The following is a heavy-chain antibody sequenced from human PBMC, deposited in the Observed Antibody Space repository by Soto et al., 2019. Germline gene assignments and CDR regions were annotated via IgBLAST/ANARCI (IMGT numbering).Heavy chain of an antibody. V-gene: IGHV1-18*01. CDR3: ARDLAAAGPFDY. CDR1: GYTFTSYS. J-gene: IGHJ4*02. CDR2: INPYNGNT. D-gene: IGHD6-13*01. Sequence: QVQLVQSGAEVKKPGASVKVSCKASGYTFTSYSISWVRQAPGQGLEWMGWINPYNGNTNYAQKLQGRVTMTTDTSTRPAYMELRSLRSDDTAVYYCARDLAAAGPFDYWGQGTLVTVSS.